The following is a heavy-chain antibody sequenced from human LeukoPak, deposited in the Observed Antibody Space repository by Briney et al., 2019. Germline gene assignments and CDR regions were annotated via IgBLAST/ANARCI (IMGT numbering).Heavy chain of an antibody. D-gene: IGHD3-10*01. V-gene: IGHV1-18*01. Sequence: ASVKVSCKASGYTFTSYGISWVRQAPGQGLEWMGWISAYNGNTNYAQKLQGRVTMTTDTSTSTAYMELRSLRPDDTAVYYCARGRTGGDYYGSGFYYYYYMDVWGKGTTVTVSS. CDR3: ARGRTGGDYYGSGFYYYYYMDV. CDR2: ISAYNGNT. CDR1: GYTFTSYG. J-gene: IGHJ6*03.